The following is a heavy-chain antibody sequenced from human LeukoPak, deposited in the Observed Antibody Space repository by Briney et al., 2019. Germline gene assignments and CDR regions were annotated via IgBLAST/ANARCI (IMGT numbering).Heavy chain of an antibody. CDR1: GYSINSGYY. V-gene: IGHV4-38-2*01. Sequence: PSETLSLTCAVSGYSINSGYYWGWIRQPPGKGLEWIGSIYHSGSTYYNPSLKSRVTISIDTSKNQFSLKLSSVTAADTAVYSCARGQGFSNYFDYWGQGTLVTVSS. CDR2: IYHSGST. D-gene: IGHD3-10*01. CDR3: ARGQGFSNYFDY. J-gene: IGHJ4*02.